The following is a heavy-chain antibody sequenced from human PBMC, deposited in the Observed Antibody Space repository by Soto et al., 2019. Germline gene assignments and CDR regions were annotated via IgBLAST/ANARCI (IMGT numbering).Heavy chain of an antibody. V-gene: IGHV4-39*01. J-gene: IGHJ4*02. D-gene: IGHD2-15*01. CDR2: IYYSGST. Sequence: QLQLQESGPGLVKPSETLSLTCTVSGGSISSSSYYWGWIRQPPGKGLEWIGSIYYSGSTYYNPSLKSRVTLSVDTSKNQFSLKLSSVTAADTAVYYCARQVVVVAATLIAFDYWGQGTLVTVSS. CDR1: GGSISSSSYY. CDR3: ARQVVVVAATLIAFDY.